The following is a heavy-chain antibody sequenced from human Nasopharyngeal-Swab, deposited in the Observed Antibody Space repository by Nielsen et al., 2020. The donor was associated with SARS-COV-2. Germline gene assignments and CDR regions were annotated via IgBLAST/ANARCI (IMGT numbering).Heavy chain of an antibody. CDR2: INHSGST. J-gene: IGHJ6*02. D-gene: IGHD3-9*01. CDR3: ARWEYLDWLLYSDYGMDV. V-gene: IGHV4-34*01. Sequence: GSLRLSCAASGFTFSTYRMNWVRQPPGKGLEWIGEINHSGSTNYNPSLKSRVTISVDTSKKQFSLKLSSVTAADTAVYYCARWEYLDWLLYSDYGMDVWGQGTTVTVSS. CDR1: GFTFSTYR.